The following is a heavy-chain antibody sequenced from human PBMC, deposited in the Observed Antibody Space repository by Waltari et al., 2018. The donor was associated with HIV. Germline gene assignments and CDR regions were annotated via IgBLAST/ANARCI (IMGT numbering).Heavy chain of an antibody. J-gene: IGHJ3*02. V-gene: IGHV3-21*01. Sequence: EVQLVESGGGLVQPGGSLRPSCAASGFTFRGFSLNWVRPAPGKGLEWVSSISSTTSYIYYADSVKGRFTMSRDNAKNSLYLQMNSLRVEDTAVYYCARDYGDFGSSAFDIWGQGTMVTVSS. CDR3: ARDYGDFGSSAFDI. CDR2: ISSTTSYI. D-gene: IGHD4-17*01. CDR1: GFTFRGFS.